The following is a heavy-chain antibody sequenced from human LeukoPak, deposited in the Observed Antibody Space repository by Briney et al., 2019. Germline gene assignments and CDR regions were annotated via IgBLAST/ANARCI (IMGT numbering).Heavy chain of an antibody. CDR3: ARVGHIVAAGTYDY. Sequence: SETLSLTCTVSGDSISSYYWSWIRQPPGKGLEWIGNIFYSGSPNYNPSLKSRVTTSFDTSKNQFSLKLSFVTAADAAVYYCARVGHIVAAGTYDYWGQGTLVTVSS. J-gene: IGHJ4*02. CDR2: IFYSGSP. D-gene: IGHD6-13*01. CDR1: GDSISSYY. V-gene: IGHV4-59*12.